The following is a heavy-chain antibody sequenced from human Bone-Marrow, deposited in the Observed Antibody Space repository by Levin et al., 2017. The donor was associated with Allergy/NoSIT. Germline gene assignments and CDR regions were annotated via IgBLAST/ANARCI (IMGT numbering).Heavy chain of an antibody. J-gene: IGHJ4*02. CDR2: INPNSGAT. CDR3: VRGVPLWLGDLWGLKGDFDY. CDR1: GYTFSGYY. Sequence: GASVKVSCKASGYTFSGYYIHWVRQAPGQGLEWMGWINPNSGATEYAQRFQGRVTTTRDTSISTAFMELSSLRSDDTSVYYCVRGVPLWLGDLWGLKGDFDYWGQGTRVTVSS. D-gene: IGHD3-10*01. V-gene: IGHV1-2*02.